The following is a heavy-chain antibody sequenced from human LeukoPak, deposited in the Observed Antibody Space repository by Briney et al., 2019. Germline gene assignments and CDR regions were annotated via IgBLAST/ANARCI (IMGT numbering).Heavy chain of an antibody. V-gene: IGHV3-9*03. CDR1: GFTFDDYA. J-gene: IGHJ4*02. CDR2: ISWNSGSI. CDR3: AESGYSGYGLDY. D-gene: IGHD5-12*01. Sequence: GGSLRLSCAASGFTFDDYAMHWVRQAPGKGLEWVSGISWNSGSIGYADSVKGRFTISRDNAKNSLYLQMNSLRAEDMALYYCAESGYSGYGLDYWGQGTLVTVSS.